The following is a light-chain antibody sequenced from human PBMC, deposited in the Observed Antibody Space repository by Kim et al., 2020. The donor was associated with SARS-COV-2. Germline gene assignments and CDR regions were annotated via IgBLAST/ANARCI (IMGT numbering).Light chain of an antibody. Sequence: SYELTQPPSVSVSPGQTASITCFGDKLGDKYACWYQQKPDQSPVLVIYQDSKRPSGIPERFSGSNSGNTATLTISGTQAMDEADYYCQAWDLSSVFGGGT. CDR1: KLGDKY. CDR3: QAWDLSSV. CDR2: QDS. V-gene: IGLV3-1*01. J-gene: IGLJ2*01.